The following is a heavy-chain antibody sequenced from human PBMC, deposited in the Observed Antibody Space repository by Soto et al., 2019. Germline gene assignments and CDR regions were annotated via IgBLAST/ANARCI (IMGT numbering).Heavy chain of an antibody. CDR2: ISAYNGNT. D-gene: IGHD2-15*01. CDR1: GYTFTIYG. J-gene: IGHJ3*02. V-gene: IGHV1-18*01. Sequence: GASVKVSCKASGYTFTIYGISWVRQAPGQGLEWMGWISAYNGNTNYAQKLQGRVTMTTDTSTSTAYMELRSLRSDDTAVYYCARVLGYCSGGSCYRNGAFDIWGQGTMVTVSS. CDR3: ARVLGYCSGGSCYRNGAFDI.